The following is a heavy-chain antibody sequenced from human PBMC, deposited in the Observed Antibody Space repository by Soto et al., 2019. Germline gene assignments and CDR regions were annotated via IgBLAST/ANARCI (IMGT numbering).Heavy chain of an antibody. J-gene: IGHJ4*02. V-gene: IGHV3-23*01. D-gene: IGHD6-19*01. CDR2: IGSSGGNT. CDR3: AKNSGWYVAPNDY. CDR1: GFTFSSYA. Sequence: GGSLRLSCAASGFTFSSYAMTWVRLTPGMGLEWVSAIGSSGGNTYYADSVKGRFSITRDNSKNTLYLKMNSLRAEDTAVYYCAKNSGWYVAPNDYWGQGTLVTVSS.